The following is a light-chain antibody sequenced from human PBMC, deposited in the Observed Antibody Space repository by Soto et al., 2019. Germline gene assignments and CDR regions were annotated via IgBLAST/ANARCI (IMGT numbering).Light chain of an antibody. CDR1: QSLTTW. V-gene: IGKV1-5*03. J-gene: IGKJ2*01. CDR2: KAS. Sequence: DIQMTQSPSTLSASVGDRVTITCRASQSLTTWLAWHQQKPGKAPKLLIYKASFLESGVPSRFSGSGSGTEFTLTISSLQPDDFATYYCQQYSNYPFTFGQGTRLEIK. CDR3: QQYSNYPFT.